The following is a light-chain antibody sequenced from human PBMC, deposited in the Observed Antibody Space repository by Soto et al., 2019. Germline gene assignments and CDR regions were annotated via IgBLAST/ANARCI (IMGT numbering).Light chain of an antibody. Sequence: EIVMTQSPATLSVSPGERATLSCRASQSVSSSLAWYQQKPGQAPRLLIYRASTRATGIPAGFSGSGSGTEFTLTISSLQSEDFAVYYCQQYNAWPGTFGQGTKVEIK. J-gene: IGKJ1*01. CDR3: QQYNAWPGT. CDR2: RAS. V-gene: IGKV3-15*01. CDR1: QSVSSS.